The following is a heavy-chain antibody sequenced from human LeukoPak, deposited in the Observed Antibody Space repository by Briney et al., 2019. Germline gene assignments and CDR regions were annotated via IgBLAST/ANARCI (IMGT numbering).Heavy chain of an antibody. CDR2: ISWDGGST. V-gene: IGHV3-43*01. J-gene: IGHJ4*02. CDR1: GFTFDDYT. Sequence: GGSLRLSCAASGFTFDDYTMHWVRQAPGKGLEWVSLISWDGGSTYYADSVKSRFTISRDNSKNSLYLQMNSLRTEDTALYYCAKDSNYYDSSGYYNYWGQGTLVTVSS. D-gene: IGHD3-22*01. CDR3: AKDSNYYDSSGYYNY.